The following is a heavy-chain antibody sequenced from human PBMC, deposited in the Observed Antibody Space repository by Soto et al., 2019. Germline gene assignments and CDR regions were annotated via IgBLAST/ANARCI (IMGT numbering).Heavy chain of an antibody. CDR2: INSDGSST. V-gene: IGHV3-74*01. J-gene: IGHJ4*02. CDR1: GFTFSSYW. CDR3: AKGTYYYGSAPYYFDY. Sequence: GGSLRLSCAASGFTFSSYWMHWVRQAPGKGLVWVSRINSDGSSTSYADSVKGRFTISRDNAKNTLYLQMNSLRAEDTAVYYCAKGTYYYGSAPYYFDYWGQGTLVTVSS. D-gene: IGHD3-10*01.